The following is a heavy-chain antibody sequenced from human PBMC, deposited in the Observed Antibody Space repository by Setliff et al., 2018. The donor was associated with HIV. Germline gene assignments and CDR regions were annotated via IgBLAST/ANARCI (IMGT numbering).Heavy chain of an antibody. CDR3: ARVPHRVVGTTTLLYHFDY. CDR2: IDHSGST. J-gene: IGHJ4*02. D-gene: IGHD1-26*01. CDR1: GGSFTGYY. V-gene: IGHV4-34*01. Sequence: SETLSLTCAVYGGSFTGYYWSWIRQPPGKGPEWIGEIDHSGSTNYNPSLKSRVTISVDTTTNQVSLQVNSVTAVDTAVYYCARVPHRVVGTTTLLYHFDYWGLGTLVTVSS.